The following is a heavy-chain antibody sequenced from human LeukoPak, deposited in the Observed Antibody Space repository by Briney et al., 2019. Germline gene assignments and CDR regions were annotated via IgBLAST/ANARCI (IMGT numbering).Heavy chain of an antibody. J-gene: IGHJ3*02. CDR1: GFTFGNYW. CDR2: INEDGSKK. V-gene: IGHV3-7*01. Sequence: GGSLRLSCTASGFTFGNYWMTWVRQAPGKGLEWVANINEDGSKKYYVDSVKGRFTISRDNAKNSQYLQMNNLRAEDTAVYYCARDEPPNYDILTGYYDALDIWGQGTMVTVSS. CDR3: ARDEPPNYDILTGYYDALDI. D-gene: IGHD3-9*01.